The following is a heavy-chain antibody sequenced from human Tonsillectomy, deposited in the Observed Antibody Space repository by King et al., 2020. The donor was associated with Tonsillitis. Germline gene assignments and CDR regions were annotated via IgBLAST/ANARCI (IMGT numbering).Heavy chain of an antibody. V-gene: IGHV5-10-1*03. CDR1: GYSFTSYW. CDR3: ATYNRGYSYGWDYYYYYMDV. CDR2: IDPSDSYT. Sequence: EVQLVESGAEVKKPGESLRISCKGSGYSFTSYWISWVRQMPGKGLEWMGRIDPSDSYTNYSPSFQGHVTISADKSISTAYLQWSSLKASDTAMYYCATYNRGYSYGWDYYYYYMDVWGKGTTVTVSS. D-gene: IGHD5-18*01. J-gene: IGHJ6*03.